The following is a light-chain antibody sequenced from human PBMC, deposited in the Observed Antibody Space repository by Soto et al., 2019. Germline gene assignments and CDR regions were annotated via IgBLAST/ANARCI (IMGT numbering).Light chain of an antibody. V-gene: IGLV2-14*01. CDR1: NTDVGQDKS. CDR3: VSYTDTDTLV. Sequence: QSALTQPASVSGSRGQSIIISCVGRNTDVGQDKSVSWYQQGPGKAPKLLIFEVTNRPSRVSNRFSGSRSGNTASLTISGLQPDDEGDYFCVSYTDTDTLVFGTGTKVTVL. J-gene: IGLJ1*01. CDR2: EVT.